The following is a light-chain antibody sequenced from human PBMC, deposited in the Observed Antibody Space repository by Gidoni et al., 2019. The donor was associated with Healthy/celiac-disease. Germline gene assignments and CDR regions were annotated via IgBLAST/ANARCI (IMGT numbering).Light chain of an antibody. Sequence: QSALTPPPSASGTPGQRATIPCSGSSSNIGSNTVTWYQQLPGTAPKLLINSNNQRPSGVPDRFSCSKAGTSASLAISGLQSEDEADYYCAAWDDSLNGPVFGGGTKLTVL. CDR3: AAWDDSLNGPV. J-gene: IGLJ2*01. V-gene: IGLV1-44*01. CDR1: SSNIGSNT. CDR2: SNN.